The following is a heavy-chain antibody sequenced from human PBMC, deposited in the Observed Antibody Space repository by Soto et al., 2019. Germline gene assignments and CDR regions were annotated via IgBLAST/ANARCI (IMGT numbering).Heavy chain of an antibody. CDR1: GFTFSSYS. V-gene: IGHV3-21*01. D-gene: IGHD3-10*01. CDR2: ISSSSSYI. Sequence: GGSLRLSCTASGFTFSSYSMNWVRQAPGKGLEWVSSISSSSSYIYYADSVKGRFTISRDNAKNSLYLQMNSLRAEDTAVYYCARVYGSGSHFDYWGQGTLVTVSS. CDR3: ARVYGSGSHFDY. J-gene: IGHJ4*02.